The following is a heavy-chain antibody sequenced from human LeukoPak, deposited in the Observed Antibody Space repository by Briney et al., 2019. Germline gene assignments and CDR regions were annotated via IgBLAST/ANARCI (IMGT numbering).Heavy chain of an antibody. Sequence: GGSLRLSCAASGFTFSSYGMGWVRQAPGKGLEWVSAISGSGGSTYYADSVKGRFTISRDNSKNTLYLQMNSLRAEDTAVYYCAKGKASGWYIVDYWGQGTLVTVSS. V-gene: IGHV3-23*01. D-gene: IGHD6-19*01. CDR3: AKGKASGWYIVDY. J-gene: IGHJ4*02. CDR2: ISGSGGST. CDR1: GFTFSSYG.